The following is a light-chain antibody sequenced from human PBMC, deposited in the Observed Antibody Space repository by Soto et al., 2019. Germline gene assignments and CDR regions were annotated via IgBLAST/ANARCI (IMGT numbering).Light chain of an antibody. CDR1: SSDVGGYNY. Sequence: PALTQPGSVSGSTGRSITISCTGTSSDVGGYNYVSWYQQHPGKAPKLMIYDVSNRPSGVSNRFSGSKSGNTASLTISGLQAEDEADYYCSSYTSSSTRVFGTGTKVTVL. J-gene: IGLJ1*01. CDR3: SSYTSSSTRV. CDR2: DVS. V-gene: IGLV2-14*01.